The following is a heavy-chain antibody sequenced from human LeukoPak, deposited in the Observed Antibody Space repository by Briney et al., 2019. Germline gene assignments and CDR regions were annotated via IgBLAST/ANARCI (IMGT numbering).Heavy chain of an antibody. D-gene: IGHD1-26*01. CDR2: IKQDGSEK. V-gene: IGHV3-7*01. CDR3: ASLGSNSGSYFSSFDY. Sequence: HPGGSLRLSCAASEFTFSTYWMTWVRQAPGKGLEWVANIKQDGSEKYFVDSVKGRFTISRDNAKNSLYLQMTRLRTEDTAVYYCASLGSNSGSYFSSFDYWGQGTLVIVSS. J-gene: IGHJ4*02. CDR1: EFTFSTYW.